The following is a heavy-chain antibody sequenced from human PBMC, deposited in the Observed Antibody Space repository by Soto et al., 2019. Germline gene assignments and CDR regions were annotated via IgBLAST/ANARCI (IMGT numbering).Heavy chain of an antibody. J-gene: IGHJ4*02. CDR1: GFTFSSYD. CDR2: ISYDGSNK. D-gene: IGHD2-2*02. Sequence: QVQLVESGGGVVQPGRSLRLSCAASGFTFSSYDMHWVRKAPGKGLEWVAVISYDGSNKYYADSVKGRFTISRDNSKNTLYLQMNSLRAEYTAVYYCACISTSCYKGFDHWGQRTLITVSS. CDR3: ACISTSCYKGFDH. V-gene: IGHV3-30*03.